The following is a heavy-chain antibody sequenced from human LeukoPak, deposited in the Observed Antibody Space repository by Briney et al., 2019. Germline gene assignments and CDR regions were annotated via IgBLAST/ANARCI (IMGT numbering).Heavy chain of an antibody. V-gene: IGHV4-30-4*08. Sequence: SETLSLTCTVSGGSISSGDYYWSWIRQPPGKGLEWIGHIYYSGSTYYNPSLKSRVTISVDTSKNQFSLKLSSVTAADTAVYYCARYYDFWSGLLANWFDPWGQGTLVTVSS. CDR3: ARYYDFWSGLLANWFDP. CDR2: IYYSGST. J-gene: IGHJ5*02. D-gene: IGHD3-3*01. CDR1: GGSISSGDYY.